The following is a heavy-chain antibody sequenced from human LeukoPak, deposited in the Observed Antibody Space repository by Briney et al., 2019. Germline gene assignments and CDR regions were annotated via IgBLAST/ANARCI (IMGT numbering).Heavy chain of an antibody. Sequence: ASVKVSCKASGYTFTSYAMHWVRQAPGQRLEWMGWINAGNGNTKYSQKFQGRVTITRDTSASTAYMELSSLRSEDTAMYYCAREYGQQAIDYWGQGTLVTVSS. CDR1: GYTFTSYA. V-gene: IGHV1-3*01. J-gene: IGHJ4*02. CDR2: INAGNGNT. CDR3: AREYGQQAIDY. D-gene: IGHD6-13*01.